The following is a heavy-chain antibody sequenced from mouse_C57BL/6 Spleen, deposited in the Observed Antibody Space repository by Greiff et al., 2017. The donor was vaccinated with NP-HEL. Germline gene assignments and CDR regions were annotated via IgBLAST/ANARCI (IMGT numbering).Heavy chain of an antibody. V-gene: IGHV1-81*01. J-gene: IGHJ3*01. CDR3: ASGNYGSSYLFAY. CDR1: GYTFTSYG. CDR2: IYPRSGNT. D-gene: IGHD1-1*01. Sequence: QVQLQQSGAELARPGASVKLSCKASGYTFTSYGISWVKQRTGQGLEWIGEIYPRSGNTYYNEKFKGKATLTADKSSSTAYMELRSLTSEDSAVYFCASGNYGSSYLFAYWGQGTLVTVSA.